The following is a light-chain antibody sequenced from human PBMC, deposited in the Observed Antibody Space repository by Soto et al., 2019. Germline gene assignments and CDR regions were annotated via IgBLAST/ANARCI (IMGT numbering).Light chain of an antibody. V-gene: IGKV3-15*01. Sequence: EIVSTQSPATLSASPGERATLSCRASPSVSNNVAWYQTKPGQDPSILIYGASTRATGIPARISGSASGKDFDLTITSLKAEDWATYDGQQHRMSPSTFGQGTKGDIK. CDR2: GAS. CDR3: QQHRMSPST. CDR1: PSVSNN. J-gene: IGKJ1*01.